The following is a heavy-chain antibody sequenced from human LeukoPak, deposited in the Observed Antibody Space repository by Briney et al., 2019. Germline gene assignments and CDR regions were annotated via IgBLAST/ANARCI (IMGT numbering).Heavy chain of an antibody. CDR2: IYTSGST. CDR1: GGSISSYY. Sequence: SETLSLTCTVSGGSISSYYWSWIRQPAGKGLEWIGRIYTSGSTNYNPSLKSRVTMSVDTSKNQFSLKLSSVTAADTAVYYCARDLRDGYNSVGYFDYWGQGTLVTVSS. D-gene: IGHD5-24*01. V-gene: IGHV4-4*07. CDR3: ARDLRDGYNSVGYFDY. J-gene: IGHJ4*02.